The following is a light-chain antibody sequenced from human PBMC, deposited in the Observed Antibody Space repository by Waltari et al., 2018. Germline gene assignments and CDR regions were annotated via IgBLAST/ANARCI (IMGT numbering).Light chain of an antibody. CDR1: QTILRSSTYGNA. Sequence: DIVMTQSPDFLPVSLGERATITCRSSQTILRSSTYGNALAWFPQRPGQPPKLLIYWESSRDPGVPDRFSGSGSGTDFTLTISSLQAEDVAVYYCQQYYSLPYTFGPGTRLEIK. V-gene: IGKV4-1*01. CDR2: WES. J-gene: IGKJ2*01. CDR3: QQYYSLPYT.